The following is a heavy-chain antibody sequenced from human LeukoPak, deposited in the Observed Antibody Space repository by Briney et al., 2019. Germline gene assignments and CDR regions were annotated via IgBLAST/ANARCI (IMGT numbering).Heavy chain of an antibody. CDR3: ASGDYGDPPLNY. CDR1: GGTFSSYA. J-gene: IGHJ4*02. V-gene: IGHV1-69*13. Sequence: SVKVSCKASGGTFSSYAISWVRQAPGQGLEWMGGIIPIFGTAIYAQKFQGRVTITADESTSTAYMELSSLRSEDTAVYYCASGDYGDPPLNYWGQGTLVTVSS. D-gene: IGHD4-17*01. CDR2: IIPIFGTA.